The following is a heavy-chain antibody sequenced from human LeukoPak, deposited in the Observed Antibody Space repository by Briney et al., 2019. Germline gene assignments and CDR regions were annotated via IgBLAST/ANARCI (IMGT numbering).Heavy chain of an antibody. V-gene: IGHV3-38-3*01. CDR3: TPWFGELLGSGDY. CDR1: GFTFSSYA. J-gene: IGHJ4*02. Sequence: GGSLRLSCAASGFTFSSYAMSWVRQAPGKGLEWVSSISGGSTYYADSRKGRFTISRDNSKNTLHLQMNSLRAEDTAVYYPTPWFGELLGSGDYWGQGTLVTVSS. D-gene: IGHD3-10*01. CDR2: ISGGST.